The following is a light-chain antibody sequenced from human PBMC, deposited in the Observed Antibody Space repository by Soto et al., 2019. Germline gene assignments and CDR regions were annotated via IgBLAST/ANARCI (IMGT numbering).Light chain of an antibody. V-gene: IGKV1-9*01. J-gene: IGKJ4*01. CDR1: QGISSF. CDR2: AAS. CDR3: QQLNSYT. Sequence: DIQLTQSPSSLSASVGDRVTITCRASQGISSFLAWYQQKPGKAPKLLIYAASTLQSGVPSRFSGSGSGTEFTLTISSLQPEDFATYYCQQLNSYTFGGGTKVEIK.